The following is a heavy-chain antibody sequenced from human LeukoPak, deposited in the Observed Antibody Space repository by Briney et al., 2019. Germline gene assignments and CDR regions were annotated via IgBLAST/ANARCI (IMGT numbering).Heavy chain of an antibody. CDR1: GGSISSYY. J-gene: IGHJ3*02. D-gene: IGHD3-16*01. CDR3: ARPARQWGSAPGAFDI. Sequence: PSETLSLTCTVSGGSISSYYWSWIRQPAGKGLEWIGRIYTSGSTNYNPSLKSRVTLSVDTSKNHFPLKLSSVTAADPAVYYCARPARQWGSAPGAFDIWGQGTMVTVSS. CDR2: IYTSGST. V-gene: IGHV4-4*07.